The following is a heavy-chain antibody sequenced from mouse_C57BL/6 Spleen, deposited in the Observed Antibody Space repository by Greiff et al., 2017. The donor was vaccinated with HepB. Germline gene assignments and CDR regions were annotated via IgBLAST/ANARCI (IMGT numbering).Heavy chain of an antibody. CDR3: ARGAQATSDY. CDR1: GYTFTDYY. V-gene: IGHV1-76*01. D-gene: IGHD3-2*02. J-gene: IGHJ2*01. CDR2: IYPGSGNT. Sequence: QVHVKQSGAELVRPGASVKLSCKASGYTFTDYYINWVKQRPGQGLEWIARIYPGSGNTYYNEKFKGKATLTAEKSSSTAYMQLSSLTSEDSAVYFCARGAQATSDYWGQGTTLTVSS.